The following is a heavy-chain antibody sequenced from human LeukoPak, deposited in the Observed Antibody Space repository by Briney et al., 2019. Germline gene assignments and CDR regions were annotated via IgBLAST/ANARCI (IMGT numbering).Heavy chain of an antibody. CDR1: GFTFSSYW. V-gene: IGHV3-7*01. Sequence: GGSLRLSCAASGFTFSSYWMSWVRQAPGKGLEWVANIKQDGSEKYYVDSVKGRFTISRDNAKNSLYLQMNSLRAEDTAVYYCAREVNGIVVVVAAANAFDIWGQGTMVTVSS. CDR3: AREVNGIVVVVAAANAFDI. J-gene: IGHJ3*02. D-gene: IGHD2-15*01. CDR2: IKQDGSEK.